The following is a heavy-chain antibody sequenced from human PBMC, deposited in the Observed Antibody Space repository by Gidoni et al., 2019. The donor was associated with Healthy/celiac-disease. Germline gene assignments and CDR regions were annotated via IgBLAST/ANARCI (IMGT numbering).Heavy chain of an antibody. CDR3: ARFGKRQYVDIVATIGYYFDY. CDR1: GGSFSGYY. D-gene: IGHD5-12*01. CDR2: INHSGST. Sequence: QVQLQQWGAGLFKPSETLSLTCAVYGGSFSGYYWSWIRQPPGKGLEWIGEINHSGSTNYNPSLKSRVTISVDTSKNQFSLKLSSVTAADTAVYYCARFGKRQYVDIVATIGYYFDYWGQGTLVTVSS. V-gene: IGHV4-34*01. J-gene: IGHJ4*02.